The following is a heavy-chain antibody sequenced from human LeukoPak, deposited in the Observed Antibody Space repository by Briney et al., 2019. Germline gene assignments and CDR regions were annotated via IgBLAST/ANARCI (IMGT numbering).Heavy chain of an antibody. CDR3: ARIRGASGWYYFDY. CDR2: IYTDGST. D-gene: IGHD6-19*01. Sequence: PGGSLRLSCVASGFTASTHYMSWVRQAQGKGLKWASAIYTDGSTYYAGSVTGRLAISSDNSENTLYLQMNSLRVEDTAVYYCARIRGASGWYYFDYWGQGTLVTVSS. V-gene: IGHV3-66*01. J-gene: IGHJ4*02. CDR1: GFTASTHY.